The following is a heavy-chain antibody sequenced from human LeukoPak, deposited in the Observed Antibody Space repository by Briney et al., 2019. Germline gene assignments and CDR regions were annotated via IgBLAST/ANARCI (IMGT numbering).Heavy chain of an antibody. V-gene: IGHV3-23*01. CDR2: ISSSGSST. CDR1: GFTFNNYA. CDR3: ARGAYGDYDY. J-gene: IGHJ4*02. D-gene: IGHD4-17*01. Sequence: PGRSLRLACAASGFTFNNYAMSWVRQAPGKWLEWVSAISSSGSSTYYADSVKGRFTISRDNSKNTLYLQMNSLRAEDTVAYYCARGAYGDYDYWGQGTLVTVSS.